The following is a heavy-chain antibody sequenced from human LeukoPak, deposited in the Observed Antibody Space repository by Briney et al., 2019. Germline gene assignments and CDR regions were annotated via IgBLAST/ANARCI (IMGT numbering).Heavy chain of an antibody. CDR1: GFTVSSNY. CDR2: ASKDGVTK. V-gene: IGHV3-30*03. Sequence: GGSLRLSCAASGFTVSSNYMSWVRQAPGKGLEWVAVASKDGVTKFYRDSVNGRFTISTDSSENTVYLQMTGLGSEDTAIYYCAADRWPGAPDYLDSWGQGTLVTVSS. D-gene: IGHD4-23*01. CDR3: AADRWPGAPDYLDS. J-gene: IGHJ4*02.